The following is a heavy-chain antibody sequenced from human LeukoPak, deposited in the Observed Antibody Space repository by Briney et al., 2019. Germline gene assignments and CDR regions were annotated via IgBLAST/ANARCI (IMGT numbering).Heavy chain of an antibody. CDR1: GFTFGDYA. Sequence: PGGSLRLSCTASGFTFGDYAMSWFRQAPGKGLEWVGFIRSKAYGGTTEYAASVKGRFTISRDDSKSIAYLQMNSLKTEDTAVYYCTRDPTFRYGSGSYPYYYGMDVWGQGTTVTVSS. J-gene: IGHJ6*02. D-gene: IGHD3-10*01. V-gene: IGHV3-49*03. CDR2: IRSKAYGGTT. CDR3: TRDPTFRYGSGSYPYYYGMDV.